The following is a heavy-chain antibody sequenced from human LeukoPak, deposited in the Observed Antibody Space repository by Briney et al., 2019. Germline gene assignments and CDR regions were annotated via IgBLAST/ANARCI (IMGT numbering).Heavy chain of an antibody. D-gene: IGHD3-3*01. CDR2: VYYSGST. J-gene: IGHJ4*02. CDR1: GGSISSSSYY. CDR3: AREGVRITIFGVVTPQYFDY. Sequence: PSETLSLTCTVSGGSISSSSYYWGWIRQPPGKGLEWIGSVYYSGSTYYNPSLKSRVTISVDTSKNQFSLKLSSVTAADTAVYYCAREGVRITIFGVVTPQYFDYWGQGTLVTVSS. V-gene: IGHV4-39*07.